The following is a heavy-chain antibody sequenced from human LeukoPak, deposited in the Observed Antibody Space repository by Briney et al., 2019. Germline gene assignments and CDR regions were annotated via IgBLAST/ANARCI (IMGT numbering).Heavy chain of an antibody. CDR3: ASPGWLGELSFDY. D-gene: IGHD3-10*01. V-gene: IGHV3-21*01. J-gene: IGHJ4*02. CDR2: ISSSSSYI. CDR1: GFTFSSYS. Sequence: GGSLRLSCAASGFTFSSYSMNWVRQAPGKGLEWVSSISSSSSYIYYADSVKGRFTISRDNAKNSLYLQMNSLRAEDTAVYYCASPGWLGELSFDYCGQGTLVTVSS.